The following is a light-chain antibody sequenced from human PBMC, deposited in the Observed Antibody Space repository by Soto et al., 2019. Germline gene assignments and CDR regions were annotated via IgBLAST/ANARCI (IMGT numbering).Light chain of an antibody. CDR1: QSINRSF. J-gene: IGKJ1*01. CDR2: AAS. V-gene: IGKV3D-7*01. Sequence: PGESATLSCRASQSINRSFLAWYQQKPGQAPRLLIHAASTRATGVPDRFSGSGSGTEFTLTISSLQPEDFATYYCLLDYSYFWAFGQGTKVDIK. CDR3: LLDYSYFWA.